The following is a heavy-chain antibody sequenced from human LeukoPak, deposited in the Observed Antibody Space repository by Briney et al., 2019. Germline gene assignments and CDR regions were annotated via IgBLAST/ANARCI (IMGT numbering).Heavy chain of an antibody. J-gene: IGHJ6*02. D-gene: IGHD2-15*01. V-gene: IGHV1-18*01. CDR3: ARDVVVVAATSIYYYYGMDV. CDR2: ISAYNGNT. Sequence: ASVKVSCKASGYTFTSYGISWVRQAPGQGLEWMGWISAYNGNTNYAQKLQGRVTMATDTSTRTAYMELRSLRSDATAVYYCARDVVVVAATSIYYYYGMDVWGQGTTVTVSS. CDR1: GYTFTSYG.